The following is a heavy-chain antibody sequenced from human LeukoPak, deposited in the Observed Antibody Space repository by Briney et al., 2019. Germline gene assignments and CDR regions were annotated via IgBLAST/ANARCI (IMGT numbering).Heavy chain of an antibody. CDR1: GLTFSSYW. J-gene: IGHJ5*02. D-gene: IGHD6-19*01. Sequence: PGGSLRLSCAASGLTFSSYWMHWVRQVPGKGLMWVSRINSDGFSITYADSVKGRFTISRDNAKKTLYLQMISLRAEDTAVYYCRPPPQQWLMFDPWGQGTLVTVSS. CDR3: RPPPQQWLMFDP. CDR2: INSDGFSI. V-gene: IGHV3-74*01.